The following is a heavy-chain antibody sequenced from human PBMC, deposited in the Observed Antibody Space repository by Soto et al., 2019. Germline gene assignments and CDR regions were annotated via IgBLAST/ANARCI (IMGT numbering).Heavy chain of an antibody. CDR1: GDTFINYD. J-gene: IGHJ4*02. Sequence: QVQLVQSGAEVKKPGASVKVSCKTSGDTFINYDINWVRQATGQGLEWMGWMNPRNGNAGYAQKFQGRVTMTRNTSISTAYMELRSLRSEDTAIYYCTRSRTRVTVPTPFGHWGQGTLVTVSS. V-gene: IGHV1-8*01. CDR2: MNPRNGNA. D-gene: IGHD4-17*01. CDR3: TRSRTRVTVPTPFGH.